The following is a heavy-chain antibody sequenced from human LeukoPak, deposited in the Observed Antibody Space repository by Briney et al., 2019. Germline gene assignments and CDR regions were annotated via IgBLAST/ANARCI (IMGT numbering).Heavy chain of an antibody. CDR3: AGGYRGYDYYFDY. CDR2: TYYRSKWYK. Sequence: SQTLSLTCAISGDSVSINSAAWNWIRQSPSRGLEWLGRTYYRSKWYKDFAVSVRSRITINPDTSKNQFSLQLTSVTPEDTAVYYCAGGYRGYDYYFDYWGQGTLVTVSS. J-gene: IGHJ4*02. V-gene: IGHV6-1*01. CDR1: GDSVSINSAA. D-gene: IGHD5-12*01.